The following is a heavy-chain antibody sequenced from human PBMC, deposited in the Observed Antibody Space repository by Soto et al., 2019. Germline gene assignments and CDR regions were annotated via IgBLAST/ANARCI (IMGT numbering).Heavy chain of an antibody. V-gene: IGHV1-18*01. CDR2: ISAYNGNT. Sequence: QVQLVQSGAEVKKPGASVKVSCKASGYTFTSYGISWVRQAPGQGLVWMGWISAYNGNTNYAQKLQGRVTMTTDTSTSTAYMELRSLRSDDTAVYYCARSMSLEGGWELPEIDYWGQGTLVTVSS. D-gene: IGHD1-26*01. J-gene: IGHJ4*02. CDR3: ARSMSLEGGWELPEIDY. CDR1: GYTFTSYG.